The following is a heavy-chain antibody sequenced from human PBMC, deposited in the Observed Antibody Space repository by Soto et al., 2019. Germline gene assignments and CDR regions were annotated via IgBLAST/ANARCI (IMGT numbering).Heavy chain of an antibody. CDR2: IYYSGST. CDR1: GPSISRYY. Sequence: PETLSLTCSVSGPSISRYYWSWIRQPPGKGLEWIGYIYYSGSTNYNPSLKSRVTIPVDTSKNQFSLKLSSVTAAGTAVYYCARHGLRGDAFDIWGQGTMVTVSS. V-gene: IGHV4-59*08. J-gene: IGHJ3*02. CDR3: ARHGLRGDAFDI.